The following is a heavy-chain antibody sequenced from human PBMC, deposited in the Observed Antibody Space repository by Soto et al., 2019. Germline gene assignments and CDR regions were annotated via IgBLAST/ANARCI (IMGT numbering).Heavy chain of an antibody. Sequence: SSVKVSCKASGYTFTSYYMHWVRQAPGQGLEWMGGFIPLYGTTNYAQRFQGRVTIAADESTSTPYMELRSLRSEDTAVYFCATYRDAYNLAGLHLFDDWGQGTLVTV. J-gene: IGHJ4*02. V-gene: IGHV1-69*01. CDR2: FIPLYGTT. D-gene: IGHD4-4*01. CDR3: ATYRDAYNLAGLHLFDD. CDR1: GYTFTSYY.